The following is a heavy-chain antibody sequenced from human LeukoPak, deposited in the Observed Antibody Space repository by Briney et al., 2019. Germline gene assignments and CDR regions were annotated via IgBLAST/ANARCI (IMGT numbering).Heavy chain of an antibody. Sequence: ASVKVSCKASGYTFTSYGISWVRQAPGQELEWVGWISAYNGNTNYAQKLQGRVTMTTDTSTSTAYMELRSLRSDDTAVYYCARDSPFCSSTSCYSEDAFDIWGQGTMVTVSS. CDR1: GYTFTSYG. J-gene: IGHJ3*02. CDR3: ARDSPFCSSTSCYSEDAFDI. CDR2: ISAYNGNT. V-gene: IGHV1-18*01. D-gene: IGHD2-2*02.